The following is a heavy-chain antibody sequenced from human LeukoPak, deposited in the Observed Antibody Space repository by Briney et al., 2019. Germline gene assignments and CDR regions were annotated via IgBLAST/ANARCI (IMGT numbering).Heavy chain of an antibody. V-gene: IGHV1-2*02. CDR1: GYTFTGYY. CDR3: ARDHGGNSVYGY. CDR2: TNPNSGGT. D-gene: IGHD4-23*01. Sequence: GPVKVSCKASGYTFTGYYMHWVRQAPGQGLEWVGWTNPNSGGTNYAQKFQGRVTMTRDTSISTAYMELDSLRSDDTAVYYCARDHGGNSVYGYWGQGTLVTVSS. J-gene: IGHJ4*02.